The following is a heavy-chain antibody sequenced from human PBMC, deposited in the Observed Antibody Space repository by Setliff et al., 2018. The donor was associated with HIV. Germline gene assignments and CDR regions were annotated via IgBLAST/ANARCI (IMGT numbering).Heavy chain of an antibody. CDR3: ARNSKNWNYPVEYYDYYMDV. Sequence: SETLSLTCTVTGGSISTNNFYWGWIRQPPGKGLQWIGSIYFTGDSYYDPSLKSRVTTSVDTSNNQFSLILSSMTAADTAVYYCARNSKNWNYPVEYYDYYMDVWGTGTTVTVSS. CDR1: GGSISTNNFY. D-gene: IGHD1-7*01. CDR2: IYFTGDS. J-gene: IGHJ6*03. V-gene: IGHV4-39*07.